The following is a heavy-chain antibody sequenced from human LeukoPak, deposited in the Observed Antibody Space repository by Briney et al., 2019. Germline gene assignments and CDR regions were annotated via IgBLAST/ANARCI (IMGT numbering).Heavy chain of an antibody. CDR3: AITKTGYAFDI. CDR1: GGSFSGYY. V-gene: IGHV4-34*01. CDR2: INHSGST. Sequence: SETLSLTCAVYGGSFSGYYWSWIRQPPGKGLEWIGEINHSGSTNYNPSLKSRVTISVDTSKNQFSLKLSSVTAADTAVYYCAITKTGYAFDIWGQGTMVTVSS. J-gene: IGHJ3*02. D-gene: IGHD1-14*01.